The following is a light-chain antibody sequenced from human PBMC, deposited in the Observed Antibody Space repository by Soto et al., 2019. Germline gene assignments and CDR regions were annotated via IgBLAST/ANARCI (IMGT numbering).Light chain of an antibody. CDR3: CSYTVSGTYV. CDR2: AVS. CDR1: SSDVGGYNY. Sequence: QSVLTQPASVSGSPGQSITISCTGTSSDVGGYNYVSWYQQHPGKAPKLMIYAVSNRPSGVSNRFSGSKSRNTATLTISGLQAEDEADYYCCSYTVSGTYVFGTGTKVTVL. J-gene: IGLJ1*01. V-gene: IGLV2-14*01.